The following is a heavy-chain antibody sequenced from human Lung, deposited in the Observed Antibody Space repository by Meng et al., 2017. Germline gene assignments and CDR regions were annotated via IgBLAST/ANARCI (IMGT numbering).Heavy chain of an antibody. D-gene: IGHD5-12*01. J-gene: IGHJ4*02. CDR1: GFIFSNAY. CDR2: IKSKPDGETI. CDR3: SGHIDY. Sequence: EVLVVGSGGGLVKPGGSLRLSCEGSGFIFSNAYMTWVRQVPGKRLEWVGRIKSKPDGETIDYAAPVKGRFTISRDDSKNTVYLQMNSLKTEDTAVYYCSGHIDYWGQGTLVTVSS. V-gene: IGHV3-15*01.